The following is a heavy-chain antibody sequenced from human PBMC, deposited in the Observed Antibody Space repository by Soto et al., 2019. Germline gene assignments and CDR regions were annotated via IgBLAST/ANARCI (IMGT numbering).Heavy chain of an antibody. CDR2: TYYRSKWYN. Sequence: QVQLQQSGPGLVKPSQTLSLTCAISGDSVSSNSVAWNWIRQSPSRGLEWLGRTYYRSKWYNDSAVSVKSRISINAYTYKNQFSLQLNSVTPEDTAVYYCAQISMTEAPYWGQGTLVTVSS. CDR3: AQISMTEAPY. D-gene: IGHD2-21*02. CDR1: GDSVSSNSVA. V-gene: IGHV6-1*01. J-gene: IGHJ4*02.